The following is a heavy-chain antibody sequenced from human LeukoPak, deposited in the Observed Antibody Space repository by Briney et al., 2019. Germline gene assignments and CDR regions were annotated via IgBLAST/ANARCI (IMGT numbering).Heavy chain of an antibody. J-gene: IGHJ5*02. CDR1: GFTFSSYA. CDR3: AKDPSCRNAPNWFDP. CDR2: ISGSGGST. Sequence: PGGSLRLSCAASGFTFSSYAMSWVRQAPGKGLEWVSAISGSGGSTYYADSVKGRFTISRDNSKNTLYLQMNSLRAEDTAVYYCAKDPSCRNAPNWFDPWGQGTLVTVSS. D-gene: IGHD2-2*01. V-gene: IGHV3-23*01.